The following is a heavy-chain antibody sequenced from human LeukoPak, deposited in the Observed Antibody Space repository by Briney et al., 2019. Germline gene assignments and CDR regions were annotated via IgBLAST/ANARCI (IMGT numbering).Heavy chain of an antibody. CDR3: ARGVKDADFWSGRYYSFDL. CDR1: GFTFRHYA. CDR2: ISYDGNKK. V-gene: IGHV3-30*09. D-gene: IGHD3-3*01. J-gene: IGHJ2*01. Sequence: PGGSLRLYCAASGFTFRHYAMHWVRQAPGKGLEWVALISYDGNKKNYGGSVKGRFAISRDNSNNTLSVQMNSLRPEDTAVYYCARGVKDADFWSGRYYSFDLWGRGTLVTVSS.